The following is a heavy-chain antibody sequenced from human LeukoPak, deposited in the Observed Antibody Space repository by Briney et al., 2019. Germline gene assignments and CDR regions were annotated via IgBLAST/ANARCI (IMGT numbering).Heavy chain of an antibody. CDR3: AKKRALGEVEYSSSYLDY. V-gene: IGHV3-53*05. CDR1: GFTVSSNY. CDR2: TYSGGNT. Sequence: GGSLRLSCAASGFTVSSNYMSWVRQAPGKGLEWVSVTYSGGNTYYADSVKGRFTISRDNSKNTLYLQMNSLRAEDTAVYYCAKKRALGEVEYSSSYLDYWGQGTLVTVSS. J-gene: IGHJ4*02. D-gene: IGHD6-6*01.